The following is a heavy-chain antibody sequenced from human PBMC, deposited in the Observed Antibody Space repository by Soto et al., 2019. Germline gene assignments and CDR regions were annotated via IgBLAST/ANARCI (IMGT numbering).Heavy chain of an antibody. CDR1: GGSVSSGSYY. D-gene: IGHD3-3*01. CDR3: ARDPFGLRFLEWSHARNYGMDV. V-gene: IGHV4-61*01. J-gene: IGHJ6*02. CDR2: IYYSGST. Sequence: PSETLSLTCTVSGGSVSSGSYYWSWIRRPPGKGLEWIGYIYYSGSTNYNPSLKSRVTISVDTSKNQFSLKLSSVTAADTAVYYCARDPFGLRFLEWSHARNYGMDVWGQGTTVTVSS.